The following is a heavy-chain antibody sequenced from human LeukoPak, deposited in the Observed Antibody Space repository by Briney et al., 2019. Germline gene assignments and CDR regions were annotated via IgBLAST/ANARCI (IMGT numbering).Heavy chain of an antibody. CDR3: ARVRYSSGWYKAFDY. D-gene: IGHD6-19*01. Sequence: SETLSLTCAVYGGSFSGYYWSWIRQPPGKGLEWSGEINHSGSTNYNPSLKSRVTISVDTSKNQFSLKLSSVTAADTAVYYCARVRYSSGWYKAFDYWGQGTLVTVSS. CDR2: INHSGST. V-gene: IGHV4-34*01. J-gene: IGHJ4*02. CDR1: GGSFSGYY.